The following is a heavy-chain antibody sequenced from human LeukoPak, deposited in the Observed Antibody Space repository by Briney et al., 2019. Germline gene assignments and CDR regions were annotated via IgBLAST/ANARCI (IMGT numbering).Heavy chain of an antibody. CDR2: ISSSSTYI. Sequence: GGSLRLSCVASGFPFRSFSMNWVRQAPGKGLEWVSYISSSSTYIYYADSVKGRFTISRDTAKSSLYLQMNSLRVEDTAVYYCARAEGSGSSFDYWGQGTLVTVSS. CDR1: GFPFRSFS. CDR3: ARAEGSGSSFDY. J-gene: IGHJ4*02. D-gene: IGHD3-10*01. V-gene: IGHV3-21*01.